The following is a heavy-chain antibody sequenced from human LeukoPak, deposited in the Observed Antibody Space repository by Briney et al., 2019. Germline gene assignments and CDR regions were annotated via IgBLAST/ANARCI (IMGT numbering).Heavy chain of an antibody. CDR2: IYSSGST. CDR3: ARQTVTMVRGVITPSYFDY. V-gene: IGHV4-59*01. CDR1: GGSISGSY. Sequence: SETLSLTCTVSGGSISGSYWSWIRQPPGKGLEWIGYIYSSGSTNYNPSLKSRVTISIDTSKNQFSLKLRSVTAADTAVYYCARQTVTMVRGVITPSYFDYWGQGTLVTVSP. J-gene: IGHJ4*02. D-gene: IGHD3-10*01.